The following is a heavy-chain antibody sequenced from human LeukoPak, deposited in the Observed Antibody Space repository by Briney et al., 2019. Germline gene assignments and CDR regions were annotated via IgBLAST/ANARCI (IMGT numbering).Heavy chain of an antibody. CDR1: GGSVSDYY. CDR2: IYYTGST. D-gene: IGHD7-27*01. CDR3: ARRKLGNDY. V-gene: IGHV4-59*02. J-gene: IGHJ4*02. Sequence: PSETLSLTCTVSGGSVSDYYWSWIRQSPGKGLEWIGYIYYTGSTSYNPSLRSRVTMSADTSKNQFSLKPSSVTAADTAVYYCARRKLGNDYWGQGTLVTVSS.